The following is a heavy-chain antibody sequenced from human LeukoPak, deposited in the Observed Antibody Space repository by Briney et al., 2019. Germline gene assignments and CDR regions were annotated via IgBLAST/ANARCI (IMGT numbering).Heavy chain of an antibody. D-gene: IGHD2-2*01. CDR3: AREILPNYCSSTSCYEASWFDP. J-gene: IGHJ5*02. CDR1: GYTFTSYG. CDR2: ISAYNGNT. V-gene: IGHV1-18*01. Sequence: ASVKVSCKASGYTFTSYGISWVRQAPRQGLEWMGWISAYNGNTNYAQKLQGRVTMTTDTSTSTAYMELRSLRSDDTAVYYCAREILPNYCSSTSCYEASWFDPWGQGTLVTVSS.